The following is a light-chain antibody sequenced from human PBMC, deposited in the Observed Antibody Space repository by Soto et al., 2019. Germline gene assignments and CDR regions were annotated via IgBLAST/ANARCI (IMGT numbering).Light chain of an antibody. J-gene: IGLJ1*01. CDR3: QSYDSSLSAYV. Sequence: GPGQRVTISCTGSSSNIGAGHDVHWYQQFPGTAPRLLIFGNNNRPSGVPDRFSGSKSGTSASLAITGLQAEDEADFYCQSYDSSLSAYVFGTGTKLTVL. V-gene: IGLV1-40*01. CDR1: SSNIGAGHD. CDR2: GNN.